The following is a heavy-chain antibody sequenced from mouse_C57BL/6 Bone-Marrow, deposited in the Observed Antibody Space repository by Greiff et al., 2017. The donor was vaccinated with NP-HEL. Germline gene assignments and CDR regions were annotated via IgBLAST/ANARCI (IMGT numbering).Heavy chain of an antibody. CDR3: AREVVITTIFDY. V-gene: IGHV1-69*01. J-gene: IGHJ2*01. D-gene: IGHD1-1*01. Sequence: VQLQQPGAELVMPGASVKLSCKASGYTFTSYWMHWVKQRPGQGLEWIGEIDPSDSYTNYNQKFKGKSTLTVDKSSSTAYMQLSSLTSEDSAVYYCAREVVITTIFDYWCQGTTLTVSS. CDR2: IDPSDSYT. CDR1: GYTFTSYW.